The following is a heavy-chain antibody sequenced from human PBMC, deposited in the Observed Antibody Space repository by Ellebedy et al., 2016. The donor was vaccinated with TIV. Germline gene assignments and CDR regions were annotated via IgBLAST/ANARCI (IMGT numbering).Heavy chain of an antibody. Sequence: SETLSLTCTVSGGSISSYYWSWIRQPPGKGLEWIGYIYYSGSTNYNPSLKSRVTISVDTSKNQFSLKLSSVTAADTAVYYCARDVHDWFDYWGQGTLVTVSS. D-gene: IGHD5/OR15-5a*01. CDR3: ARDVHDWFDY. J-gene: IGHJ5*01. CDR2: IYYSGST. V-gene: IGHV4-59*12. CDR1: GGSISSYY.